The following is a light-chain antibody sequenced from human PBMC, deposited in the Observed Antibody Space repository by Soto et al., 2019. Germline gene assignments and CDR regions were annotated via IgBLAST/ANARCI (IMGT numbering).Light chain of an antibody. V-gene: IGKV3-11*01. CDR3: QQRNQWSPVT. J-gene: IGKJ4*01. CDR2: DAS. CDR1: PSVSNS. Sequence: ESVLTQSPATLSLSPGERATLSCRASPSVSNSLAWYQHKPGQAPRLLIYDASNRATGVPTRFSGSGSGTDFSLTSSSLEPEDFAVYYYQQRNQWSPVTFGGGTRVEIK.